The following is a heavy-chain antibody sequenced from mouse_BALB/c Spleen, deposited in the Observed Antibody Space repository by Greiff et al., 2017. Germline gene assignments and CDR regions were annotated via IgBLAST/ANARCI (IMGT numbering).Heavy chain of an antibody. D-gene: IGHD2-10*01. CDR2: ISSGGST. V-gene: IGHV5-6-5*01. Sequence: EVQVVESGGGLVKPGGSLKLSCAASGFTFSSYAMSWVRQTPEKRLEWVASISSGGSTYYPDSVKGRFTISRDNARNILYLQMSSLRSEDTAMYYCARKPYDGNYDYAMDYWGQGTSVTVSS. CDR3: ARKPYDGNYDYAMDY. CDR1: GFTFSSYA. J-gene: IGHJ4*01.